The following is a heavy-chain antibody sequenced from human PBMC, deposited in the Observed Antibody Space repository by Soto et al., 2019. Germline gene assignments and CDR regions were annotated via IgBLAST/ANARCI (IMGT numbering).Heavy chain of an antibody. CDR1: GGTFSSYA. CDR2: IIPIFGTA. Sequence: QVQLVQSGAEVKKPGSSVKVSCKASGGTFSSYAISWVRQAPGQGLEWMGGIIPIFGTANYAQKFQGRVTITAVESTRTAYMELSSLRSEDTAVYYCARDPYGFGHRYFDYWGQGPLVTVSS. V-gene: IGHV1-69*12. D-gene: IGHD3-10*01. CDR3: ARDPYGFGHRYFDY. J-gene: IGHJ4*02.